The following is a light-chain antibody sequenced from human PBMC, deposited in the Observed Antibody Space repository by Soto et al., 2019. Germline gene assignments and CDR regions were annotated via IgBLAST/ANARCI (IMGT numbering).Light chain of an antibody. V-gene: IGKV3-20*01. CDR3: QQYDSSPPWT. Sequence: EIVLTQSPGTLSLSPGERATLSCRASQSVSSSYLAWYQQKPGQAPRLLIYGASSRATGIPDRFSGSGSGTDFTLTISRLEPEDFAVYYCQQYDSSPPWTFGQGPKVEIK. J-gene: IGKJ1*01. CDR2: GAS. CDR1: QSVSSSY.